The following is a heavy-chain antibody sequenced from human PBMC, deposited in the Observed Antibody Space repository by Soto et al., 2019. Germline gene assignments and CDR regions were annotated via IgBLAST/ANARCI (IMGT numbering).Heavy chain of an antibody. Sequence: SETLSLTCAVYGGSFSAYYWSWIRQPPGKGLEWIGEINHSGGTSYNPSLKSRVTISVDTSKSQFSLKLTSVTAADRAVYYCARGSVDTVETSGYYPPDYWGQGTLVTVSS. D-gene: IGHD3-22*01. J-gene: IGHJ4*02. CDR1: GGSFSAYY. CDR3: ARGSVDTVETSGYYPPDY. V-gene: IGHV4-34*01. CDR2: INHSGGT.